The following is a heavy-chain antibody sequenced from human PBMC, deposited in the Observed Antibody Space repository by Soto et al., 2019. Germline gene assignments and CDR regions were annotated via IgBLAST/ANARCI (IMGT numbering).Heavy chain of an antibody. CDR3: ARAPAEYSSSNFDY. D-gene: IGHD6-6*01. V-gene: IGHV1-69*02. Sequence: QVQLVQSGAEVKKPGSSVKVSCKASGGTFSSYTISWVRQAPGQGLEWMGRIIPILGIANYAQKFQGRVTITADKSTSTAYMELRSLRSEDTAVYYRARAPAEYSSSNFDYWGQGTLVTVSS. CDR2: IIPILGIA. J-gene: IGHJ4*02. CDR1: GGTFSSYT.